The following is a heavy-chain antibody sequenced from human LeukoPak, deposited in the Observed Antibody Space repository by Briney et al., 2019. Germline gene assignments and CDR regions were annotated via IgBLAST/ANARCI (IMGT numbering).Heavy chain of an antibody. CDR1: GFTFNNYG. D-gene: IGHD2-2*01. Sequence: GGSLRLSCAASGFTFNNYGMHWVRQAPGKGLEWVAVISYDGRNKHYPDSVKGRFTISRDISTDTLWLQMDSLRTKDTAVYYCAKGPLRGTAAAIDYWGQGTLVTVSS. J-gene: IGHJ4*02. CDR3: AKGPLRGTAAAIDY. V-gene: IGHV3-30*18. CDR2: ISYDGRNK.